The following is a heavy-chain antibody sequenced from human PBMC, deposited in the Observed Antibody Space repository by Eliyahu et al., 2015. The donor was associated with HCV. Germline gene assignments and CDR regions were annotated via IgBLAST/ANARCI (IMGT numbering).Heavy chain of an antibody. CDR2: IIPIFGTA. V-gene: IGHV1-69*01. CDR1: GGTFSRSA. CDR3: ARATQDRPAQTVVGAWVY. J-gene: IGHJ4*02. Sequence: QVQLVQSGAEVKKPGSSVKVSCKASGGTFSRSAINWVRQAPGQGLEWMGGIIPIFGTANYAQKFQGRVTITADESTSTAYMEMRSLRSEDTAVYFCARATQDRPAQTVVGAWVYWGQGTVVTVSS. D-gene: IGHD4-23*01.